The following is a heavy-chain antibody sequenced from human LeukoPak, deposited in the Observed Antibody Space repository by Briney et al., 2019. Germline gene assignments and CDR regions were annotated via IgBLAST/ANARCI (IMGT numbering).Heavy chain of an antibody. J-gene: IGHJ3*02. CDR2: IYSGGST. D-gene: IGHD1-1*01. CDR3: AKVWRKVGTTMYAFDI. V-gene: IGHV3-53*01. Sequence: GGSLRLSCAASGFTVSSNYMSWVRQAPGKGLEWVSVIYSGGSTYYADSVKGRFTISRDNSKNTLYLQMNSLRAEDTAVYYCAKVWRKVGTTMYAFDIWGQGTMVTVSS. CDR1: GFTVSSNY.